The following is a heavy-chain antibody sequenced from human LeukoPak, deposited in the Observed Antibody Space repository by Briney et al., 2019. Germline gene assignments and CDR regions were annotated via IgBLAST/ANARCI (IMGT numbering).Heavy chain of an antibody. V-gene: IGHV3-53*04. CDR3: ARGVYYYDSTNSYFFDY. Sequence: GGSLRLSCAGSGFTFSTYFMSWVRQAPGKGLEWVSVIYSGGSTYYADSVKGRFTISRHNSKNTLYLQMNSLRAEDTAVYYCARGVYYYDSTNSYFFDYWGQGTLVTVSS. CDR2: IYSGGST. CDR1: GFTFSTYF. D-gene: IGHD3-22*01. J-gene: IGHJ4*02.